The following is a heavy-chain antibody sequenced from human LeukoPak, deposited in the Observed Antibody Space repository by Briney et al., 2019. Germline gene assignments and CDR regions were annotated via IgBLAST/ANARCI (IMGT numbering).Heavy chain of an antibody. CDR2: ISGSGGVT. Sequence: QPGGSLRLSCAASGFTFSNYAMTWVRQAPGKGPEWVSGISGSGGVTYYADSVKGRFTISRDNSKNTLYVQMNSLRADDTAVYYCAKSSRYGTGWYGKIDYWGQGTLVTVSS. D-gene: IGHD6-19*01. CDR3: AKSSRYGTGWYGKIDY. V-gene: IGHV3-23*01. CDR1: GFTFSNYA. J-gene: IGHJ4*02.